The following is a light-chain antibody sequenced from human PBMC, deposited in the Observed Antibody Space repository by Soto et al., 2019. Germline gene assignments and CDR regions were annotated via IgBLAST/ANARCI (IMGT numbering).Light chain of an antibody. J-gene: IGKJ4*01. V-gene: IGKV3-11*01. CDR3: QQRRNWLT. CDR1: ESVSSY. CDR2: DAS. Sequence: EIVLTQSPATLSLSPGERATLSCRASESVSSYVAWYQHKSGQAPRLLIYDASKRATGIPARFSGSGSGTDFTLTISSLEPEDFAGYYCQQRRNWLTFGGGTKVEIK.